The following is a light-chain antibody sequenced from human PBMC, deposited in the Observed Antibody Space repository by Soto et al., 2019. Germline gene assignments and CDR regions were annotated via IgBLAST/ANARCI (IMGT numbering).Light chain of an antibody. CDR3: QQYNPFSWT. J-gene: IGKJ1*01. V-gene: IGKV1-5*01. CDR1: RSISVW. Sequence: DIQMTQSPSTLSASVGDRVTITCRASRSISVWLAWYQQKPGKAPKLLIFDASSLESGVPSRFSGSGSGTEFTLTISSLHPDDFATYYCQQYNPFSWTFGQGTKVEIK. CDR2: DAS.